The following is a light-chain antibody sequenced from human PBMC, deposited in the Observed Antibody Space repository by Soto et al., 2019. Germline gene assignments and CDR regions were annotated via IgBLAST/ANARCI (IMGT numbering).Light chain of an antibody. Sequence: QSVLTQPTSVSGSPGQSITISCTGNSYDIGAYDYVSWYQQHPGKAPRLLIHGVRNRPPGISSRFAASKSGLTASLTISRLQPDDQADPYRSSFTTSRFYVFGPGTKVTV. J-gene: IGLJ1*01. CDR1: SYDIGAYDY. V-gene: IGLV2-14*01. CDR2: GVR. CDR3: SSFTTSRFYV.